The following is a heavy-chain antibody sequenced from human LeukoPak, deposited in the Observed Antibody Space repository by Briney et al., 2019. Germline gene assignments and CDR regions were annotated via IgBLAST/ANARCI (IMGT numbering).Heavy chain of an antibody. Sequence: PGGSLRLSCAASGFSFDDYAMHWVRQAPGKGLERVSGITRNSGSIGYADSVKGRFTISRDNAKNSLFLQMNSLRTEDTAFYYCIKGRVGSTTGWFDSWGQGTLVTVSS. J-gene: IGHJ5*01. CDR2: ITRNSGSI. D-gene: IGHD1-26*01. V-gene: IGHV3-9*01. CDR1: GFSFDDYA. CDR3: IKGRVGSTTGWFDS.